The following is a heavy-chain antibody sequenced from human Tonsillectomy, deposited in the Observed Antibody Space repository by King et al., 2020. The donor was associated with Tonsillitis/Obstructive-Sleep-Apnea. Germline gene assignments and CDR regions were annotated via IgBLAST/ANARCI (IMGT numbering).Heavy chain of an antibody. CDR3: ARRAGYSSSILDY. CDR1: GGSISSSSYY. Sequence: QLQESGPGLVKPSETLSLTCTVSGGSISSSSYYWGWIRQSPGKGLEWIASIYYSGSTYYNPSRKSRVTISVDTSKNQFSLKLSSVTAADTAVYYCARRAGYSSSILDYWGQGTLVTVSS. J-gene: IGHJ4*02. D-gene: IGHD6-6*01. V-gene: IGHV4-39*01. CDR2: IYYSGST.